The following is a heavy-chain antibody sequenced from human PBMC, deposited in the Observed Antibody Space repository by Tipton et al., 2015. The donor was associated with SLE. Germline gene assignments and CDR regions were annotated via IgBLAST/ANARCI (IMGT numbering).Heavy chain of an antibody. CDR3: ARSLNIAAAVFDI. CDR1: GFILSRYW. CDR2: ISYDGSNK. V-gene: IGHV3-30*03. D-gene: IGHD6-13*01. J-gene: IGHJ3*02. Sequence: SLRLSCATSGFILSRYWMSWVRQAPGKGLEWVAVISYDGSNKYYADSVKGRFTISRDNSKNTLYLQMNSLKTEDTAVYYCARSLNIAAAVFDIWGQGTMVTVSS.